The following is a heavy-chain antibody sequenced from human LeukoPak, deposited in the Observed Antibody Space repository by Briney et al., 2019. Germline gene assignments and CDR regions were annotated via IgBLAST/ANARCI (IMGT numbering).Heavy chain of an antibody. V-gene: IGHV3-74*01. CDR2: VNSDGSTT. CDR1: GFTFSSYW. CDR3: ASDFWSGYYTPMGVNY. D-gene: IGHD3-3*01. J-gene: IGHJ4*02. Sequence: GGSLRLSCAASGFTFSSYWMHWVRQAPAKGLVWVSRVNSDGSTTSYADSVKGRFTISRDNAKNTLYLQMNSLRAEDTAVYYCASDFWSGYYTPMGVNYWGQGTLVTVSS.